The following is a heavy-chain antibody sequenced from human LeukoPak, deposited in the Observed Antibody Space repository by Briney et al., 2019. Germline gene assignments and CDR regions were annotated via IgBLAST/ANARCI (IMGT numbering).Heavy chain of an antibody. D-gene: IGHD2-2*02. Sequence: ASVKVSCKASGGTFSSYAISWVRQAPGQGLEWMGRINPNSGGTNYAQKFQGRVTMTRDTSISTVYMELSGLRSDDTAVYYCARGVYCSRTSCYIDYWGQGTLVTVSS. V-gene: IGHV1-2*02. CDR2: INPNSGGT. CDR1: GGTFSSYA. CDR3: ARGVYCSRTSCYIDY. J-gene: IGHJ4*02.